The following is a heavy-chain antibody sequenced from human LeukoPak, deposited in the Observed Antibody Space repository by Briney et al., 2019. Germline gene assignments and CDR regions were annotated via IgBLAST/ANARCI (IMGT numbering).Heavy chain of an antibody. CDR2: ISAYNGNT. J-gene: IGHJ5*02. D-gene: IGHD2-21*02. CDR1: GYTFTSYG. CDR3: ARRAYCGGDCYSSKRIWFDP. V-gene: IGHV1-18*01. Sequence: ASVTVSCKASGYTFTSYGISWVRQAPGQGLEWMGWISAYNGNTNYAQKLQGRVTMTTDTSTSTAYMELRSLRSDDTAVYYCARRAYCGGDCYSSKRIWFDPWGQGTLVTVSS.